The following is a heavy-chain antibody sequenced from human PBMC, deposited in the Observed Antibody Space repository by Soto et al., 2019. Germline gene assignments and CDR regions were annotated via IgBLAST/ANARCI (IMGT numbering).Heavy chain of an antibody. V-gene: IGHV3-23*01. D-gene: IGHD2-8*02. CDR2: ILVDGRT. CDR1: GFICSSYD. Sequence: PGGSLRLACAASGFICSSYDMSWVRQAPGKGLEWVSTILVDGRTFYVDSVKGRFTISRDSSQNTVYLQMNSLTAGDTALYYCAKATATGGGAFDICGQGTMVNVSS. J-gene: IGHJ3*02. CDR3: AKATATGGGAFDI.